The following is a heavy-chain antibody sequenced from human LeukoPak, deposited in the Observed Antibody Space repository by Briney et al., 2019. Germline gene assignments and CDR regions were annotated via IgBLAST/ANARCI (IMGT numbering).Heavy chain of an antibody. CDR2: ISDSGTT. Sequence: PSETLCLTCAVYIEPFSGYYWNWIRQTPGKGLEWIGEISDSGTTNINPSLRRRVSLSVDTSINQFSLDMRSMTAADTGVYYCARGQGVTLIKVGKNWFDPWSQGTPVIVSP. J-gene: IGHJ5*02. CDR3: ARGQGVTLIKVGKNWFDP. CDR1: IEPFSGYY. D-gene: IGHD3-22*01. V-gene: IGHV4-34*01.